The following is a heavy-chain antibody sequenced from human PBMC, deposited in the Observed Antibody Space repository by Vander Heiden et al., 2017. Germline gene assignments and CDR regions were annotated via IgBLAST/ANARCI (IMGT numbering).Heavy chain of an antibody. CDR1: GGSIKSCTYY. Sequence: QLQLQESGPGLVKPSETLSLTCTVSGGSIKSCTYYWGWIRHSSGKGLEWIGSIYYCGGSTYSKSSLKSRVTISADTSKNQFSLTLSSVTAADTAVYYCARGISLIVMDHWGQGTLVTVSS. CDR3: ARGISLIVMDH. V-gene: IGHV4-39*01. CDR2: IYYCGGST. J-gene: IGHJ4*02. D-gene: IGHD3-22*01.